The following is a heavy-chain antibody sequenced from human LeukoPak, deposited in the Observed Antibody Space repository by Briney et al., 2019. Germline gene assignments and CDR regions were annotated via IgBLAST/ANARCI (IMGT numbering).Heavy chain of an antibody. CDR2: MNPNSGNT. CDR1: GYTFTSYD. CDR3: ARAAPWLRFLEWLSPKDYYYGMDV. Sequence: GASVKVSCKASGYTFTSYDINWVRQATGQGLEWMGWMNPNSGNTGYAQKFQGRVTMTRNTSISTAYMELSSLRSEDTAVYYCARAAPWLRFLEWLSPKDYYYGMDVWGQGTTVTVSS. V-gene: IGHV1-8*01. J-gene: IGHJ6*02. D-gene: IGHD3-3*01.